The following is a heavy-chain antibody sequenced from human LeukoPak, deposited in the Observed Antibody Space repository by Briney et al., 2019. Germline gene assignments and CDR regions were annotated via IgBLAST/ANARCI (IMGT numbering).Heavy chain of an antibody. D-gene: IGHD5-18*01. CDR3: ARDNFSSYGYYFDY. CDR2: IYYSGST. V-gene: IGHV4-31*03. CDR1: GGSISSGGYY. J-gene: IGHJ4*02. Sequence: PSETLSLTCTVSGGSISSGGYYWSWIRPHPGKGLEWIGYIYYSGSTYYNPSLKSRVTISVDTSKNQFSLKPSSVTAADTAVYYCARDNFSSYGYYFDYWGQGTLVTVSS.